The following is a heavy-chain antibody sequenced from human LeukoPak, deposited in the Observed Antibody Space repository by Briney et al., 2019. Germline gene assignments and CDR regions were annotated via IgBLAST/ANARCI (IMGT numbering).Heavy chain of an antibody. J-gene: IGHJ4*02. D-gene: IGHD3-22*01. CDR3: AIGSPTEGGYHDY. V-gene: IGHV4-34*01. CDR2: INHSGST. CDR1: GGSFSGYY. Sequence: SETLSLTCAVYGGSFSGYYWSWIRQPPGKGLEWIGEINHSGSTNYNPSLKSRVTISVDTSKNQFSLMLSSVTAADTAVYYCAIGSPTEGGYHDYWGQGTLVTVSS.